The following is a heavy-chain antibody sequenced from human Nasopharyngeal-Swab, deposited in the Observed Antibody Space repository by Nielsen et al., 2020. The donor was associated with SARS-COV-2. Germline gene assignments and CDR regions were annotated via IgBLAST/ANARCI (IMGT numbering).Heavy chain of an antibody. CDR3: AREGSSWYKFDY. CDR1: GGSISSGSYY. D-gene: IGHD6-13*01. CDR2: IYTSGST. J-gene: IGHJ4*02. V-gene: IGHV4-61*02. Sequence: SETLSLTCTVSGGSISSGSYYWSWIRQPAGKGLEWIGRIYTSGSTNYNPSLKSRVTISVDTSKNQFSLKLSSVTAVDTAVYYCAREGSSWYKFDYWGQGTLVTVSS.